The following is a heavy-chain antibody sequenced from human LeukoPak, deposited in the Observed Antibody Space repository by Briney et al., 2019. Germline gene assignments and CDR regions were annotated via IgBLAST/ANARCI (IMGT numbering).Heavy chain of an antibody. V-gene: IGHV3-33*01. J-gene: IGHJ4*02. Sequence: GRSLRLSCAASGFTFSSYGMHWVRQAPGKGLEWVAVIWYDGSNKYYADSVKGRFTISRDNSKNTLYLQMNSLRAEDTAVYYCARDRPRCSGGSCPLDYWGQGTLVTVSS. CDR1: GFTFSSYG. CDR2: IWYDGSNK. D-gene: IGHD2-15*01. CDR3: ARDRPRCSGGSCPLDY.